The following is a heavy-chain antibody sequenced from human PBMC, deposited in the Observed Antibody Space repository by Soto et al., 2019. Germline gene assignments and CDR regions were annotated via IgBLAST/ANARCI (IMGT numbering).Heavy chain of an antibody. J-gene: IGHJ3*02. CDR1: GFTFSSYA. CDR2: ISYDGSNK. Sequence: GGSLRLSCAASGFTFSSYAMHWVRQAPGKGLEWVAVISYDGSNKYYADSVKGRFTISRDNSKNTLYLQMNSLRAEDTAVYYCARGLKLGSSWYGAFDIWGQGTMVTVSS. V-gene: IGHV3-30-3*01. CDR3: ARGLKLGSSWYGAFDI. D-gene: IGHD6-13*01.